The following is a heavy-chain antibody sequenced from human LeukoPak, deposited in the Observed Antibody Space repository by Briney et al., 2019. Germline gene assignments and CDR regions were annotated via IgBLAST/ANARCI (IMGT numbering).Heavy chain of an antibody. J-gene: IGHJ4*02. D-gene: IGHD4-17*01. V-gene: IGHV3-13*01. CDR3: VRSFYGDHPY. Sequence: PGGSLRLSCAASGFTLSPYDMHWVRQGPGEGLEWVAAVGTSGHTFYPDSVKGQFTISRENARNSVYLQMNSLRAGDTAVYYCVRSFYGDHPYWGQGTLVTVSS. CDR1: GFTLSPYD. CDR2: VGTSGHT.